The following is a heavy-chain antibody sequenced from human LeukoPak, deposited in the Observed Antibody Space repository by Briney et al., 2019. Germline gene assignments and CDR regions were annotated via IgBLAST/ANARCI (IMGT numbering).Heavy chain of an antibody. V-gene: IGHV3-74*01. CDR3: ARDLVARRGYSYGVFDY. D-gene: IGHD5-18*01. J-gene: IGHJ4*02. CDR1: GFTFSSYW. CDR2: INTDGSST. Sequence: GGSLRLSCAASGFTFSSYWMHWVRQAPGKGLVWVSRINTDGSSTSYADSVKGRFTISRDNAKNTLYLQMNSLRAEDTAVYYCARDLVARRGYSYGVFDYWGQGTLVTASS.